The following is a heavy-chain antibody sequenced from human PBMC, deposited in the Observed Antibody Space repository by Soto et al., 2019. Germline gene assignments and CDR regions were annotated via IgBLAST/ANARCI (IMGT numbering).Heavy chain of an antibody. CDR2: IYWDDDE. V-gene: IGHV2-5*02. Sequence: ITLKESGPTLVKPTQTLTLTCTFSGFSLNTGGVGVGWVRQPRGKAMEWLALIYWDDDERYRPSLRSRLNITTDAIYNXXVLTMTNMDPEDTATYYCVRNWRYYGGDYYYGMDAWGQGTTVTVSS. D-gene: IGHD3-10*01. CDR1: GFSLNTGGVG. J-gene: IGHJ6*02. CDR3: VRNWRYYGGDYYYGMDA.